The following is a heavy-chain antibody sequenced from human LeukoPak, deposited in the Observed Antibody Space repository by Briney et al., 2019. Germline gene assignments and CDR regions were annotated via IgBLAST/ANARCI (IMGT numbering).Heavy chain of an antibody. CDR2: INPNSGGT. V-gene: IGHV1-2*04. CDR3: ARGGYDSSGYYLD. CDR1: GYTFTGYY. Sequence: ASVKVSRKASGYTFTGYYMHWVRQAPGQGLEWMGWINPNSGGTNYAQKFQGWVTMTRDTSISTAYMVLSRLRSDDTAVYYCARGGYDSSGYYLDWGQGTLVTVSS. J-gene: IGHJ4*02. D-gene: IGHD3-22*01.